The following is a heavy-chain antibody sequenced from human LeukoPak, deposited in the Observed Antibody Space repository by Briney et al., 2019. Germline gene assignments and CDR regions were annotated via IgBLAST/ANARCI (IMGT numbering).Heavy chain of an antibody. Sequence: PGGSLRLSCAASGFTFSSYWMSWVRQAPGKGLQWVANINPDGSEKYYVDSVKGRFTISRDNAKNSLYLQMNSLRAEDTAFYYCARGLMGGYPYFENWGQGTLVTVSS. D-gene: IGHD3-22*01. CDR2: INPDGSEK. CDR3: ARGLMGGYPYFEN. CDR1: GFTFSSYW. J-gene: IGHJ4*02. V-gene: IGHV3-7*03.